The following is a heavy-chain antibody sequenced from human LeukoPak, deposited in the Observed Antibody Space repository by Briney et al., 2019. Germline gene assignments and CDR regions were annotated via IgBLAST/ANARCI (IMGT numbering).Heavy chain of an antibody. CDR2: IYHSGST. V-gene: IGHV4-38-2*01. Sequence: SETLSLTCAVSGYSISSGYYWGWIRQPPGKGLEWIGSIYHSGSTYYDPSLKSRVTISVDTSKNQFSLKLSSVTAADTAVYYRACQVLRYFDWYDYWGQGTLVTVSS. CDR1: GYSISSGYY. CDR3: ACQVLRYFDWYDY. D-gene: IGHD3-9*01. J-gene: IGHJ4*02.